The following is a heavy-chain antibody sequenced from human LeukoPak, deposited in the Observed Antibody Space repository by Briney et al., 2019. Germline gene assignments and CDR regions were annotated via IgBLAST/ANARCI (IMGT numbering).Heavy chain of an antibody. CDR2: LSGSGITT. J-gene: IGHJ4*01. CDR3: AKGIYSSGWSYFDY. Sequence: PGGSPRLSWAASGFTFSNSAMSWVRQAPGKGLEWVSTLSGSGITTYYADSVKGRFTISRDNSKNTLYLQMNSLRAEDTAVYYCAKGIYSSGWSYFDYWGHGTLVTVSS. D-gene: IGHD6-19*01. V-gene: IGHV3-23*01. CDR1: GFTFSNSA.